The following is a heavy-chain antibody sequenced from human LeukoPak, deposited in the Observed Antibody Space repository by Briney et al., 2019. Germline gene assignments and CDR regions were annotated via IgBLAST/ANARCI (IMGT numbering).Heavy chain of an antibody. Sequence: GGSLRLSCAASGFTFSIYWMTWVRQAPGKGLEWVANINQDGSEKYYVDSVKGRFTISRDNAKNSLFLQMNNLRAEDTAVYYCARDGVDIAMGTADYWGQGTLVTVSS. CDR2: INQDGSEK. CDR1: GFTFSIYW. CDR3: ARDGVDIAMGTADY. J-gene: IGHJ4*02. D-gene: IGHD5-18*01. V-gene: IGHV3-7*01.